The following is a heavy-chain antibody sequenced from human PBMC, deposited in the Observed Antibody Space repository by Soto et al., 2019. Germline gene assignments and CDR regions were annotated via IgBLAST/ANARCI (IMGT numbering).Heavy chain of an antibody. CDR1: GLSFNDSA. Sequence: EVQLVESGGGLVQPGGSLKLSCAADGLSFNDSALHWVRQVSGKGLEWVGRIRSKANSYATIYAASVKGRFTMSRDDSKNTAYMQMNSLKIEDTDVYYCSRQRDGAADRPSHLYGMDVWGHGTTVTVSS. CDR2: IRSKANSYAT. D-gene: IGHD6-13*01. J-gene: IGHJ6*02. V-gene: IGHV3-73*02. CDR3: SRQRDGAADRPSHLYGMDV.